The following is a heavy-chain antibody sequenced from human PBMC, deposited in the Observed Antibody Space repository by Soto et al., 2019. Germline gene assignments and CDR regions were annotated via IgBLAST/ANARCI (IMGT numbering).Heavy chain of an antibody. CDR1: GGSFSGYY. V-gene: IGHV4-34*01. D-gene: IGHD5-12*01. J-gene: IGHJ4*02. CDR2: INHSGST. CDR3: ARARRGYSGYDFGY. Sequence: PSETPSLTCAVYGGSFSGYYWSWIRQPPGKGLEWIGEINHSGSTNYNPSLKSRVTISVDTSKNQFSLKLSSVTAADTAVYYCARARRGYSGYDFGYWGQGTLVTVSS.